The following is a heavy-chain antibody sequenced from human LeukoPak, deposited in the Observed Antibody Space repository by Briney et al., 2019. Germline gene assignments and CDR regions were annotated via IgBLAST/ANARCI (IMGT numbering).Heavy chain of an antibody. V-gene: IGHV3-21*01. D-gene: IGHD3-22*01. CDR3: ARDSSKHSSGYYYPLPANYGMDV. Sequence: GGSLRLSCAASGFTFSSYAMSWVRQAPGKGLEGVSSISSSSSYIYYADSVKGRFTISRDNAKNSLYLQMNSLRAEDTAVYYCARDSSKHSSGYYYPLPANYGMDVWGQGTTVTVSS. CDR1: GFTFSSYA. J-gene: IGHJ6*02. CDR2: ISSSSSYI.